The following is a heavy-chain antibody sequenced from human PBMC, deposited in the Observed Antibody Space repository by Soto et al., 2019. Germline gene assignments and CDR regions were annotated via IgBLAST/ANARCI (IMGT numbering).Heavy chain of an antibody. D-gene: IGHD2-2*01. Sequence: PGGSLRLSCAASGFTFSSYGMHWVRQAPGKGLEWVAVTSYDGSNKYYGDSVKGRFTISRDNSKNTLYLQMNSLRAEDTAVYYCAKDPSHITSPNFDYWGQGTMVTVSS. CDR1: GFTFSSYG. V-gene: IGHV3-30*18. CDR2: TSYDGSNK. J-gene: IGHJ4*02. CDR3: AKDPSHITSPNFDY.